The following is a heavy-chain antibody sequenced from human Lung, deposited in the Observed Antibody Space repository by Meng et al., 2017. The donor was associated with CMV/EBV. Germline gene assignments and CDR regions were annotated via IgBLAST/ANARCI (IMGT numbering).Heavy chain of an antibody. CDR3: ARDLGVVPAAIYGH. Sequence: GXXKISCAASGFTFSSYSMNWVRQAPGKGLEWVSSISSSSSYIYYADSVKGRFTISRDNAKNSLYLQMNSLRAEDTAVYYCARDLGVVPAAIYGHWGQGNXVTCYS. D-gene: IGHD2-2*02. CDR2: ISSSSSYI. CDR1: GFTFSSYS. J-gene: IGHJ4*02. V-gene: IGHV3-21*01.